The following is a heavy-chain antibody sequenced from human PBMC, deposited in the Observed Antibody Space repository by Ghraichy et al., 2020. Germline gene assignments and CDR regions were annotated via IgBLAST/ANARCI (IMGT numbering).Heavy chain of an antibody. Sequence: GGSLRLSCAASGFTFSSYAMHWVRQAPGKGLEWVAVISYDGSNKYYADSVKGRFTISRDNSKNTLYLQMNSLRAEDTAVYYCARGTGTYDFDAFDIWGQGTMVTVSS. CDR3: ARGTGTYDFDAFDI. V-gene: IGHV3-30-3*01. CDR1: GFTFSSYA. J-gene: IGHJ3*02. CDR2: ISYDGSNK. D-gene: IGHD1-1*01.